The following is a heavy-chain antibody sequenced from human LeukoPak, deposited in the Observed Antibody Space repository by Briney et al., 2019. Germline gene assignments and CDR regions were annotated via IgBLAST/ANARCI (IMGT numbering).Heavy chain of an antibody. CDR1: GGSISSSSYY. J-gene: IGHJ6*03. V-gene: IGHV3-7*01. CDR3: ARDSNLYYYYMDV. Sequence: ETLSLTCTVSGGSISSSSYYWGWIRQAPGKGLEWVANIKQDRSEKYYVDSVKGRFTISRDNAKNSLYLQMNSLRAEDTAVYFCARDSNLYYYYMDVWGKGTTVTISS. CDR2: IKQDRSEK.